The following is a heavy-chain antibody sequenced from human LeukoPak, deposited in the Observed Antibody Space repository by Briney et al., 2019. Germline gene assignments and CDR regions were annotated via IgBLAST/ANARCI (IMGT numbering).Heavy chain of an antibody. Sequence: GGSLRLSCVASGFTFSSYVMSWVRQAPGKGLEWVSSISGGGGSTYYADSVKGRFTISRDNSENTLFLQMNSLRAEDTAVYYCAKGNNYGDFYWGQGTVVTVSS. J-gene: IGHJ4*02. V-gene: IGHV3-23*01. D-gene: IGHD4-17*01. CDR1: GFTFSSYV. CDR2: ISGGGGST. CDR3: AKGNNYGDFY.